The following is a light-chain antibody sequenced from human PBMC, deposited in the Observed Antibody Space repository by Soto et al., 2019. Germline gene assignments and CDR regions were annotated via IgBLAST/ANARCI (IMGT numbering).Light chain of an antibody. CDR3: QQYGSSPWT. J-gene: IGKJ1*01. CDR1: QSVSSSY. V-gene: IGKV3-20*01. CDR2: GAS. Sequence: IVLTHSLGTLSVTPTERATLSCRASQSVSSSYLAWYQQKPGQAPRLLIYGASSRATGIPDRFSGSGSGTDFTLTISSLQSEDFAVYYCQQYGSSPWTFGQGTKVDI.